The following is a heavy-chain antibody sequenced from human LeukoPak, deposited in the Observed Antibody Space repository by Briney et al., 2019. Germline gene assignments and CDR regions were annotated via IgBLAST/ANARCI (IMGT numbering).Heavy chain of an antibody. CDR2: IIPIFGTA. CDR3: ASMVRGLGLLNFDY. Sequence: SVKVSCKASGGTFSSYAISWVRQAPGQGLEWMGGIIPIFGTANYAQKFQGRVTITADESTSTAYMELSSLRSEDTAVYYCASMVRGLGLLNFDYWGQGTLVTVSS. J-gene: IGHJ4*02. V-gene: IGHV1-69*13. D-gene: IGHD3-10*01. CDR1: GGTFSSYA.